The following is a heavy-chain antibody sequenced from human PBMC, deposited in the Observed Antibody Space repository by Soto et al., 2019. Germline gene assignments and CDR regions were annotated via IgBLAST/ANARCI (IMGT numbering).Heavy chain of an antibody. Sequence: EVPVLESGGTLVQPGGSLRLSCAASGFIVSDYDMSWVRQAPGKGLEWVSMISESGAGSGTYYGDSVKGRFSISRDNSKNMMYLQMTSLRPEDTAIYYCRRQMDVWGQGTTVTVS. J-gene: IGHJ6*02. V-gene: IGHV3-23*01. CDR2: ISESGAGSGT. CDR3: RRQMDV. CDR1: GFIVSDYD.